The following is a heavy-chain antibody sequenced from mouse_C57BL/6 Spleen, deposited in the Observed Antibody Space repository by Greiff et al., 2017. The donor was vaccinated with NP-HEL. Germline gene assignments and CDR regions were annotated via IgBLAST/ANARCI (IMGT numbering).Heavy chain of an antibody. CDR3: ASGITTVVATSYWYFDV. J-gene: IGHJ1*03. Sequence: QVQLQQPGAELVRPGSSVKLSCKASGYTFTSYWMDWVKQRPGQGLEWIGNLYPSDSETHYNQKFKDKATLTVDKSSSTAYMQLSSLTSEDSAVYYCASGITTVVATSYWYFDVWGTGTTVTVSS. D-gene: IGHD1-1*01. V-gene: IGHV1-61*01. CDR1: GYTFTSYW. CDR2: LYPSDSET.